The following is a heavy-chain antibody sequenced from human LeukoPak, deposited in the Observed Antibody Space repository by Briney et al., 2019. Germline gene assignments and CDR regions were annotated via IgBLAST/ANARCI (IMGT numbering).Heavy chain of an antibody. CDR1: GGSFSGYY. CDR3: ARGGGYSSGWYGY. CDR2: INHSGST. J-gene: IGHJ4*02. Sequence: SETLSLTCAVYGGSFSGYYWSWIRQPPGKGLEWIGEINHSGSTNYNPSLKSRVTISVDTSKNQFSLKLSSVTAADTAVYYCARGGGYSSGWYGYWGQGTLVTVSS. V-gene: IGHV4-34*01. D-gene: IGHD6-19*01.